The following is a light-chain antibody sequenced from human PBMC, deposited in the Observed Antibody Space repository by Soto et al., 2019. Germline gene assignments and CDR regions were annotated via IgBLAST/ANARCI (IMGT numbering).Light chain of an antibody. V-gene: IGLV2-14*01. CDR3: SSYTSSSTQ. CDR1: SSDVCGYNY. CDR2: EVS. J-gene: IGLJ2*01. Sequence: QSALTQPASVSGSPGQSITISCTGTSSDVCGYNYVSWYQQHPGKAPKLMIYEVSNRPSGVSNRFSGSTSGNTASLTISVLQAEDEADYFCSSYTSSSTQFGGGTKLTVL.